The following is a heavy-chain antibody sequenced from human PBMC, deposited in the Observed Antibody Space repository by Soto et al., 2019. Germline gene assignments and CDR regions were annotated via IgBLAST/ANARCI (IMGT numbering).Heavy chain of an antibody. D-gene: IGHD3-22*01. V-gene: IGHV3-23*01. J-gene: IGHJ4*02. Sequence: GGSLRLSCAASGFTFSSYAMSWVRQAPGKGLEWVSAISGSGGSTYYADSVKGRFTISRDNSKNTLYLQMNSLRAEDTAVYYCAKSYDSSGYYSLAYYFDYWGQGTLVTVSS. CDR3: AKSYDSSGYYSLAYYFDY. CDR2: ISGSGGST. CDR1: GFTFSSYA.